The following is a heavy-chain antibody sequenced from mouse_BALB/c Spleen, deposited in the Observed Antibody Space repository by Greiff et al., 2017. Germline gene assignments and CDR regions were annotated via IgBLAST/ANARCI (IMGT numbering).Heavy chain of an antibody. Sequence: VQLQQPEAELVKPGASVKLSCTASGYTFTSYWMHWLKQRPGQGLEWIGEIDPSDSYTNYNQKFKGKATLTVDKSSSTAYMQLSSLTSEDSAVYYWARWEYGNDYAMDYWGQGTSVTVSS. CDR1: GYTFTSYW. D-gene: IGHD2-10*02. CDR2: IDPSDSYT. CDR3: ARWEYGNDYAMDY. V-gene: IGHV1-69*02. J-gene: IGHJ4*01.